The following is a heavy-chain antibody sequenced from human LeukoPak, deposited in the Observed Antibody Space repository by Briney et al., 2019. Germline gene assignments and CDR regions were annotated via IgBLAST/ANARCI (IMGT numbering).Heavy chain of an antibody. CDR2: IYPGDSDT. CDR1: GYSFTSYW. Sequence: GESLKISCKGSGYSFTSYWIGWVRQMPGKGLEWMGIIYPGDSDTRYSPSFQGQVTISADKSISTAYLQWSSLKASDTAMYYCARWGIVGATTAPRFDYWGQGTLVTVSS. CDR3: ARWGIVGATTAPRFDY. J-gene: IGHJ4*02. V-gene: IGHV5-51*01. D-gene: IGHD1-26*01.